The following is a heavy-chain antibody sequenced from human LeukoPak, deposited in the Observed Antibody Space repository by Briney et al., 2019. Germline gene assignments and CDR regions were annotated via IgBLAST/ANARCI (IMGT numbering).Heavy chain of an antibody. V-gene: IGHV3-7*01. Sequence: GGSLRLSCVASGFPFSDYLLTWVRQAPGKGLEWVANIKQDGSEKYYVDSVKGRFTISRDNAKNSLYLQMNSLRAEDTAVYYCAREGFPPKISDFWSGLGPYYYYGMDVWGQGTTVTVSS. CDR1: GFPFSDYL. J-gene: IGHJ6*02. CDR2: IKQDGSEK. D-gene: IGHD3-3*01. CDR3: AREGFPPKISDFWSGLGPYYYYGMDV.